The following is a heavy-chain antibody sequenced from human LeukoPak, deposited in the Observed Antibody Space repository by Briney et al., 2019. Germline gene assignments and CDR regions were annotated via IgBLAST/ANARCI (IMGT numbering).Heavy chain of an antibody. D-gene: IGHD3-3*01. V-gene: IGHV1-46*01. CDR3: ARGRVIKGGYDFWSGYYRGINWFDP. CDR1: GYTFTSYY. CDR2: INPSGGST. Sequence: VASVKVSCKASGYTFTSYYMHWVRQAPGQGLEWMGIINPSGGSTSYAQKFQGRVTMTRNTSISTAYMELSSLRSEDTAVYYCARGRVIKGGYDFWSGYYRGINWFDPWGQGTLVTVSS. J-gene: IGHJ5*02.